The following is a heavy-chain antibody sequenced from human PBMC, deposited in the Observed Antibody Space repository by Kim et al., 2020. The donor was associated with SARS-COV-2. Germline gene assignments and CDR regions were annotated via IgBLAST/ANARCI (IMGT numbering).Heavy chain of an antibody. Sequence: SQKFQGRVTITRDTSASTAYMELSSLRSEDTAVYYCARLRSRDDSSGYSYWGQGTLVTVSS. CDR3: ARLRSRDDSSGYSY. J-gene: IGHJ4*02. D-gene: IGHD3-22*01. V-gene: IGHV1-3*01.